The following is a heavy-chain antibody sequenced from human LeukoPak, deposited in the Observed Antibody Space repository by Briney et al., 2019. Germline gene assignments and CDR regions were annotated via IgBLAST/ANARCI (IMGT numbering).Heavy chain of an antibody. D-gene: IGHD3-22*01. CDR2: ITHSGST. V-gene: IGHV4-34*01. J-gene: IGHJ4*02. CDR3: ARGPPQTYFHGNGYYYFDY. Sequence: SETLSLTCAVYGGSFSGYFWTWIRQPPGKGLEWIGEITHSGSTNYNPSLKSRVIISTDTSNNQFSLKLSSVTAADTAVYYCARGPPQTYFHGNGYYYFDYWGQGTLVTVSP. CDR1: GGSFSGYF.